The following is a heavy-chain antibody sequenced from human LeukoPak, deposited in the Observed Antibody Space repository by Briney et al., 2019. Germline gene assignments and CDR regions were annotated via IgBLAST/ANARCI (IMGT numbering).Heavy chain of an antibody. CDR1: GGSFSGYY. CDR3: ARGRFGWLRHNWFDP. J-gene: IGHJ5*02. V-gene: IGHV4-34*01. CDR2: INHSGST. D-gene: IGHD3-10*01. Sequence: SETLSLTCAVYGGSFSGYYWSWIRQPPGKGLEWIGEINHSGSTNYNPSLKSRVTISVDTSKNQFSLKLSSVPAADTAVYYCARGRFGWLRHNWFDPWGQGTLVTVSS.